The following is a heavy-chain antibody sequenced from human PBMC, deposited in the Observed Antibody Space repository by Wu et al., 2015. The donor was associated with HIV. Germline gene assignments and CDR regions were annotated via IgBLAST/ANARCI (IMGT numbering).Heavy chain of an antibody. J-gene: IGHJ4*02. Sequence: QVQLVQSGAEVKKPGASVKVSCKASGYTFTDYFMQWVRQAPGKGLEWMGWINPNSSDTNYAHKFQGRVTMTGDTSISTVYMELRGLRSDDTAVYFCAREGYFESRSYGLVDYWGQGTHVIVSS. CDR2: INPNSSDT. CDR3: AREGYFESRSYGLVDY. V-gene: IGHV1-2*07. CDR1: GYTFTDYF. D-gene: IGHD3-9*01.